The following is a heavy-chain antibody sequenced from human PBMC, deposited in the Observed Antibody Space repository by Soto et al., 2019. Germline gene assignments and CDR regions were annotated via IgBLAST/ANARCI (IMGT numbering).Heavy chain of an antibody. CDR1: GFTFSGYW. CDR3: ARSGRRSGNYADAFDI. J-gene: IGHJ3*02. V-gene: IGHV3-7*03. Sequence: PGGSLRLSCAASGFTFSGYWMSWARQAPGKGLEWVANIKQDGSENYFVDSVKGRFTISRDNAKNSLYLQMNSLKTDDTAVYYCARSGRRSGNYADAFDIWGQGTMVTLSS. D-gene: IGHD1-26*01. CDR2: IKQDGSEN.